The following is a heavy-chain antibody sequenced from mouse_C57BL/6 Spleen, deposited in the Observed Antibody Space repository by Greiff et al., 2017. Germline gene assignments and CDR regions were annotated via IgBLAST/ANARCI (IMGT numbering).Heavy chain of an antibody. CDR1: GYSITSGYY. Sequence: EVQLQESGPGLVKPSQSLSLTCSVTGYSITSGYYWNWIRQFPGNKLEWMGYISYDGSNNYNPSLKNRISITRDTSKNQFFLKLNSVTTEDTATWYCARGALGFAYWGQGTLVTVSA. J-gene: IGHJ3*01. V-gene: IGHV3-6*01. CDR2: ISYDGSN. CDR3: ARGALGFAY.